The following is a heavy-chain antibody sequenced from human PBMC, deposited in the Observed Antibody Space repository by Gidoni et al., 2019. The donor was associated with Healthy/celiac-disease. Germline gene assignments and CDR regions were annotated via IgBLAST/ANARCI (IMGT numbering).Heavy chain of an antibody. CDR3: ARDPICVVVVAATPEFCYYYYGMDV. J-gene: IGHJ6*02. D-gene: IGHD2-15*01. Sequence: EVQLVESGGGLVKPGGSLRLSCEASGFTFSSSRLNWVRKAPGKGLEWVSSISSGSSYIYYADSGKGRFTISRDNAKNSLYLQMNSLRAEDTAVYYCARDPICVVVVAATPEFCYYYYGMDVWGQGTTVTVSS. CDR2: ISSGSSYI. V-gene: IGHV3-21*01. CDR1: GFTFSSSR.